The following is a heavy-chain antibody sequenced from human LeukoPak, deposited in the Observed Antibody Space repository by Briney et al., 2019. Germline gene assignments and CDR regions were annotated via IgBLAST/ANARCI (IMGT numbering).Heavy chain of an antibody. CDR2: IYYTGST. D-gene: IGHD1-1*01. J-gene: IGHJ4*02. CDR3: ARLEAAYYFAY. Sequence: SETLSLTCTVSGGSISSHHWSWIRQPPRKGLEWIGYIYYTGSTTYNPSLKSRVTISLDTSNNQFSLRLTSVTAADTAVYYCARLEAAYYFAYWGQGTLVTVSS. V-gene: IGHV4-59*11. CDR1: GGSISSHH.